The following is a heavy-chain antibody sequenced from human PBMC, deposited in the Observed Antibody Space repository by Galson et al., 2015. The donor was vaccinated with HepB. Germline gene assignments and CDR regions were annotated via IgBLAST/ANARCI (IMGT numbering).Heavy chain of an antibody. J-gene: IGHJ1*01. V-gene: IGHV1-18*01. D-gene: IGHD3-16*01. CDR1: GYIFSDFG. Sequence: SVKVSCKASGYIFSDFGINWLRQAPGQSLEWMGWIRAYNDNTNYAQKFKGRLTMTTDPSTNTAYMELRSLTSDDTAVYYCARLPSYVIAEYFQHWGQGTLVTVSS. CDR2: IRAYNDNT. CDR3: ARLPSYVIAEYFQH.